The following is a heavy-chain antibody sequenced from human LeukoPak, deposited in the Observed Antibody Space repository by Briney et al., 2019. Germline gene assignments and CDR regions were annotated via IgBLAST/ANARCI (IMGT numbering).Heavy chain of an antibody. CDR3: ARGPRALWFGESNWFDP. V-gene: IGHV1-18*01. Sequence: ASVKVSCKASGYTFTSYDISWVRQAPGQGLEWMGWISAYNGNTNYAQKFQGRVTITADESTSTAYMELSSLRSEDTAVYYCARGPRALWFGESNWFDPWGQGTLVTVSS. CDR2: ISAYNGNT. CDR1: GYTFTSYD. J-gene: IGHJ5*02. D-gene: IGHD3-10*01.